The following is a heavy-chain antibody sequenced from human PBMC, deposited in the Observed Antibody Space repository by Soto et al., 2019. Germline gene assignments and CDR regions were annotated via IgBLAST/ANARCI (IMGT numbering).Heavy chain of an antibody. CDR1: RGSISSYS. V-gene: IGHV4-59*01. CDR2: IYYSGST. CDR3: GRTPEGAFDF. Sequence: SETLSLTCTVSRGSISSYSWSWIRQPPGKGLEWIGYIYYSGSTNYNPSLKSRVTISVDTSKNQFSLKLSSVTAAVTAVYYCGRTPEGAFDFWGQGTMVTVSS. J-gene: IGHJ3*01.